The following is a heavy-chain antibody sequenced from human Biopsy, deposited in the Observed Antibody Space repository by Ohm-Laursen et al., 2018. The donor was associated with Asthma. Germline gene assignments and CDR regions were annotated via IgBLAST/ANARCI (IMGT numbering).Heavy chain of an antibody. CDR1: GYTFINYA. CDR3: ARDGNWCRLRNCSPPGYWFDP. D-gene: IGHD2-8*02. CDR2: INAGNGNT. Sequence: ASVKVSCNASGYTFINYAIHWVRQAPGQRLEWMGWINAGNGNTKDSQTFQGRVTITRDTSATTAYMELSSLTSGDTAVYYCARDGNWCRLRNCSPPGYWFDPWGQGTLVTVSS. J-gene: IGHJ5*02. V-gene: IGHV1-3*01.